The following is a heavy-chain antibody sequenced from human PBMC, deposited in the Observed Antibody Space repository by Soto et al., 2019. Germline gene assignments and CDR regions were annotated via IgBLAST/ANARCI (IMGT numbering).Heavy chain of an antibody. D-gene: IGHD3-16*01. V-gene: IGHV1-18*01. CDR3: ARQFDVNPHFDY. CDR2: ISPYNGNT. CDR1: GYSFTSYG. Sequence: QVQLVQSGAEVKEPGASVKVSCMASGYSFTSYGLIWLRQAPGQRLEWMGWISPYNGNTNYAQKLQGRVTMTTDTSTNTAYMELRSLRSDDTAVYYCARQFDVNPHFDYWGQGTLVAVSS. J-gene: IGHJ4*02.